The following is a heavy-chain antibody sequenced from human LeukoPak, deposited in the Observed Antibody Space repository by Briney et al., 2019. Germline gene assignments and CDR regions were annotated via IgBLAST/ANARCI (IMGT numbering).Heavy chain of an antibody. CDR1: GGAISNTNW. V-gene: IGHV4-4*02. CDR2: IHYSGST. J-gene: IGHJ6*03. Sequence: SETLSLTCGVSGGAISNTNWWNWVRQPPGKGLEWIGEIHYSGSTHYDPSLKSRVIISLDKSNNHFSLKLSSVTAADTAVYYCARGRQQLVLVSYQYYMDVWGKGTTVTVSS. D-gene: IGHD6-13*01. CDR3: ARGRQQLVLVSYQYYMDV.